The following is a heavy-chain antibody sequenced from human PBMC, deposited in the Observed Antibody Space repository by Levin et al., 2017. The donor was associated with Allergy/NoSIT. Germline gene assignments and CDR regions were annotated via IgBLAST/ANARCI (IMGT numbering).Heavy chain of an antibody. V-gene: IGHV3-30*03. Sequence: QTGGSLRLSCSASGLSFSDYGLHWVRQAPDSGLEWVTLITSDGTNKFYADSVKGRFIVSRDNSRNLLYLQLNSLRPDDTAVYYCASRGSFDHWGQGTLVTVSS. D-gene: IGHD3-10*01. J-gene: IGHJ4*02. CDR1: GLSFSDYG. CDR3: ASRGSFDH. CDR2: ITSDGTNK.